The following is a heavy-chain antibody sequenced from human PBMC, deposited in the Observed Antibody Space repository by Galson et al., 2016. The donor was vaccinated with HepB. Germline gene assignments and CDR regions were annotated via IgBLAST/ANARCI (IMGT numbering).Heavy chain of an antibody. Sequence: SVKVSCKASGYSFSYYAMHWVRQAPGQRLEWMGWINAGNGDTKYSQKLQGRVTITRDTSASTAYMELSSLRFEDTAVYYCARDWRRRGSYYRYWGQGTLVTVSS. CDR1: GYSFSYYA. D-gene: IGHD1-26*01. J-gene: IGHJ4*02. CDR2: INAGNGDT. V-gene: IGHV1-3*01. CDR3: ARDWRRRGSYYRY.